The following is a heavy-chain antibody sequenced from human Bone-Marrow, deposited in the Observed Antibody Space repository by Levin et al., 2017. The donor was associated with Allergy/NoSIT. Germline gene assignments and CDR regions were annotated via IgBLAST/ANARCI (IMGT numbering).Heavy chain of an antibody. V-gene: IGHV4-38-2*02. CDR2: IYHNGNT. Sequence: SQTLSLTCTVSCSSFSGGFHWGWIRQPPGQGLELIGSIYHNGNTNYNPSLKSRVAISLDTSKNQFSLTLTSVTAADTAVYYCARAVGVVIPAAIDSWGQGNLVTVSS. CDR3: ARAVGVVIPAAIDS. J-gene: IGHJ4*02. D-gene: IGHD3-3*01. CDR1: CSSFSGGFH.